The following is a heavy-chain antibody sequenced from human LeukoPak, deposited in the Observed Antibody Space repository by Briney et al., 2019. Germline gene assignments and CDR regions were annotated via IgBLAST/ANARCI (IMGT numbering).Heavy chain of an antibody. Sequence: PGGSLRLSCAASGFTFSTYWMCWVRQAPGQGLEWVANIKEDGSETYYVDSVKGRFSISRDNAKNSLYLQMNSLRAEDTAVYHCASRSTSSPIHWGQGTLVTVSS. V-gene: IGHV3-7*01. D-gene: IGHD6-6*01. CDR1: GFTFSTYW. CDR2: IKEDGSET. CDR3: ASRSTSSPIH. J-gene: IGHJ4*02.